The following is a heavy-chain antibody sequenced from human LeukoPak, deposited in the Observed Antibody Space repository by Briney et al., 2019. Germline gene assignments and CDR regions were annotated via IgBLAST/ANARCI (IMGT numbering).Heavy chain of an antibody. CDR2: ISGSGSST. Sequence: PGGSLRLSCAASGFTFSNYAMNWVRQAPGKGLEWVSGISGSGSSTYYADSVKGRSTISRDNSKNTLYLQMNSLRAEDTAVYYCAKIAVAGRDYWGQGTLVTVSS. V-gene: IGHV3-23*01. CDR3: AKIAVAGRDY. J-gene: IGHJ4*02. D-gene: IGHD6-19*01. CDR1: GFTFSNYA.